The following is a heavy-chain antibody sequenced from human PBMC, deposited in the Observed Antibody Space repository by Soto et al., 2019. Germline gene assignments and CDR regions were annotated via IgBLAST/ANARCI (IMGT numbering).Heavy chain of an antibody. CDR2: IYYSGST. D-gene: IGHD3-3*01. V-gene: IGHV4-30-4*01. CDR3: ARGDPVLRFLEWLSAYYYYYYMDV. Sequence: SETLSLTCTVSGGSISSGDYYWSWIRQPPGKGLEWIGYIYYSGSTYYNPSLKSRVTISVDTSKNQFSLKLSSVTAADTAVYYCARGDPVLRFLEWLSAYYYYYYMDVWGKGTTVTVSS. J-gene: IGHJ6*03. CDR1: GGSISSGDYY.